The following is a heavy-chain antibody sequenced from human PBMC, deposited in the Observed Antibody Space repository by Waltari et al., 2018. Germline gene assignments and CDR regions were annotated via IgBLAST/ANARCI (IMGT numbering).Heavy chain of an antibody. Sequence: QLQLQESGPGLVKPSETLSLTCTVSGGSIRSRGYYWGWIRQPPGEGLEWIASIYYSGSSFYSPSLKSRVTISVDTSKDQFSLRLSSVSAADTAVYYCGRKRDCNRGGCFFDYWGQGILVTVSS. V-gene: IGHV4-39*07. CDR2: IYYSGSS. CDR1: GGSIRSRGYY. D-gene: IGHD2-21*02. J-gene: IGHJ4*02. CDR3: GRKRDCNRGGCFFDY.